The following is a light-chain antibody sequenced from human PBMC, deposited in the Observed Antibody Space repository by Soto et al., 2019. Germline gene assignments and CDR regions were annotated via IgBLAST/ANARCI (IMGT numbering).Light chain of an antibody. J-gene: IGKJ1*01. CDR2: GAS. CDR3: QQYGSSPWT. CDR1: QSISSSY. V-gene: IGKV3-20*01. Sequence: EIVLTQSPGTLSLSPGERATLSCRASQSISSSYLAWYQQKPGQAPRLLIYGASSRAAGIPDRISGSGPGTDFTLTISRLEAEDFAVYYCQQYGSSPWTFGQGTKVEIK.